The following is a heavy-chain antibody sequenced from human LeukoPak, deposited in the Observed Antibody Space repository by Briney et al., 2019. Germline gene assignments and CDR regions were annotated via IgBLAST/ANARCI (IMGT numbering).Heavy chain of an antibody. CDR3: ARERIAARHYYYMDV. CDR2: ISAYNGNT. CDR1: GYIFTNYG. J-gene: IGHJ6*03. D-gene: IGHD6-6*01. V-gene: IGHV1-18*01. Sequence: ASVKVSCKASGYIFTNYGLSWVRQAPGQGLEWMGWISAYNGNTNYAQKLQGRVTMTTDTSTSTAYMELRSLRSDDTAVYYCARERIAARHYYYMDVWGKGTTVTVSS.